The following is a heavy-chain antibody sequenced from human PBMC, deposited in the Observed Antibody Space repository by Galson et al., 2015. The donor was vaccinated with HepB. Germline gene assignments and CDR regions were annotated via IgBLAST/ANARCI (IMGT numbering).Heavy chain of an antibody. CDR1: GFTFSGYA. V-gene: IGHV3-23*01. J-gene: IGHJ3*02. CDR3: AYCSGGSCYSHGFDI. D-gene: IGHD2-15*01. CDR2: ISASTTST. Sequence: SLRLSCAGSGFTFSGYAMGWVRQAPGKGREWVSSISASTTSTFYADYVKGRFTISRDNSKNTLFLQMNSLRAEDSAVYYCAYCSGGSCYSHGFDIRGQGTALTVSS.